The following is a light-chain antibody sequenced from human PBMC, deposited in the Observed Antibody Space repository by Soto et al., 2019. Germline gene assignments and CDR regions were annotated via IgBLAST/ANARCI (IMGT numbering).Light chain of an antibody. Sequence: EIVMTQSPGTLSVSPVERATLSCMASESVSDNYLAWYQQRSGQAPRLVIYGASSRASAVPVRFSGSGSGTDFTLTITRLEPEDFALYYCQQYGGSPITFGQGTRLEIK. CDR3: QQYGGSPIT. CDR1: ESVSDNY. CDR2: GAS. V-gene: IGKV3-20*01. J-gene: IGKJ5*01.